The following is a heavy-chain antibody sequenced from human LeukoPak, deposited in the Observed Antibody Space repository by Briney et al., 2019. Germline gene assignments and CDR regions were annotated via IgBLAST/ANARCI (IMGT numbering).Heavy chain of an antibody. D-gene: IGHD3-22*01. Sequence: SETLSLTCSVSGDSVSSGSYYWSWIRQPPGKGLEWIGYIYYSGSTNYNPSLKSRVTISVDTSKNQFSLKVSSVTAADTAVYYCAKMINHYDSSGYYAYYFDYWGQGTPVTVSS. J-gene: IGHJ4*02. CDR2: IYYSGST. CDR3: AKMINHYDSSGYYAYYFDY. CDR1: GDSVSSGSYY. V-gene: IGHV4-61*01.